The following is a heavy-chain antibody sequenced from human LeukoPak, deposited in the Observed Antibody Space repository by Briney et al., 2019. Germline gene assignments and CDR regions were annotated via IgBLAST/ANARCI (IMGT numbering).Heavy chain of an antibody. D-gene: IGHD5-18*01. CDR1: GFTLGSHD. J-gene: IGHJ4*02. CDR3: VREARGYHYTYFDY. V-gene: IGHV3-13*01. CDR2: IASGFQT. Sequence: GGSLRLSCTASGFTLGSHDMHWVRQTTGERLEWVAAIASGFQTFYAGSVKGRFTVSREDAKNSLYLQMNSLRAGDTAVYYCVREARGYHYTYFDYWGQGTLVTVSS.